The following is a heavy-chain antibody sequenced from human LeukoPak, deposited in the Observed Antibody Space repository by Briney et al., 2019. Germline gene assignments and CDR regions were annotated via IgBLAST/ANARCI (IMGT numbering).Heavy chain of an antibody. D-gene: IGHD3-22*01. CDR2: INPSGGST. Sequence: ASVKVSCKASGYTFTSYYMHWVRQAPGQGLEWMGIINPSGGSTSYAQKFQGRVTMTRDTSTSTVYMELSSLRSEDTAVYYCAREGEYYYDSSGYYPPDYWGQGTLVTVSS. CDR3: AREGEYYYDSSGYYPPDY. CDR1: GYTFTSYY. V-gene: IGHV1-46*01. J-gene: IGHJ4*02.